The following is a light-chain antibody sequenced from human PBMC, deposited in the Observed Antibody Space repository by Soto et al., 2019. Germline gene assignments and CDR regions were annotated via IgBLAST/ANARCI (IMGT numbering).Light chain of an antibody. Sequence: EIVLTQSPATLSLSPGESATLSCRASQSVGIFLAWYQQKSGQTPRLLIYDASNRAPGIPARFSGSGSGTAFTLTISSLEPEDFAVYYCQHRSNWLGTFGPGTKVDIK. J-gene: IGKJ3*01. CDR1: QSVGIF. V-gene: IGKV3-11*01. CDR2: DAS. CDR3: QHRSNWLGT.